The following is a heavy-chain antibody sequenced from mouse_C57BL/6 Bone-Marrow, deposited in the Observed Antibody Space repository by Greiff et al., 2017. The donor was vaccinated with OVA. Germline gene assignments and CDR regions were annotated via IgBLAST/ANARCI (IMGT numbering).Heavy chain of an antibody. V-gene: IGHV1-7*01. CDR2: INPSSGYT. CDR3: ANYYGSSYARGDY. J-gene: IGHJ2*01. CDR1: GYTFTSYW. Sequence: QVQLQQSGAELAKPGASVKLSCKASGYTFTSYWMHWVKQRPGQGLEWIGYINPSSGYTKYNQKFKDKATLTADKSSSTAYMQLSSLTYEDSAVYYCANYYGSSYARGDYWGQGTTLTVSS. D-gene: IGHD1-1*01.